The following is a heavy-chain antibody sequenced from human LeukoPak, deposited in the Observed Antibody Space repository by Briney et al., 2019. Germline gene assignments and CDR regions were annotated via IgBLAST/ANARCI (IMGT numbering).Heavy chain of an antibody. J-gene: IGHJ4*02. CDR3: AREGDYDSSGYGFDY. Sequence: GGSLRLSCAASGFTFSSYVMNWVRQAPGKGLEWVSYISSSGSTIYYAASVKGRFTISRDNAKNSLYLQMNSLRAEDTAVYYCAREGDYDSSGYGFDYWGQGTLVTVSS. CDR1: GFTFSSYV. V-gene: IGHV3-48*03. CDR2: ISSSGSTI. D-gene: IGHD3-22*01.